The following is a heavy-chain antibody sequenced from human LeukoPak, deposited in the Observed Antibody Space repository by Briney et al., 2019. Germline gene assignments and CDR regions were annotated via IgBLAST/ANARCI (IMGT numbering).Heavy chain of an antibody. CDR2: ISAYNGNT. CDR3: ARVDPGNYYAFDF. D-gene: IGHD1-26*01. Sequence: ASVKVSCTASGYSFTTFGITWVRQAPGQGREWMGWISAYNGNTKYAQKFQGRVTMTTDTSTSTAYMELRSLRSDDTAVYYCARVDPGNYYAFDFWGQGTKVTVSS. CDR1: GYSFTTFG. J-gene: IGHJ3*01. V-gene: IGHV1-18*01.